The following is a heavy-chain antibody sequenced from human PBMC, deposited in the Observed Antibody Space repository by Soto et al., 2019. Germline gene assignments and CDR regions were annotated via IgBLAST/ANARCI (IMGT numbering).Heavy chain of an antibody. CDR3: VKDYYYYDTPTQLTDY. Sequence: PGGSLRLSCSASGFTFSYFGMHWVRQPPGKGLEFVSAIKSQGDTTYYADSVKGRFTISRDNSENTLYLQMSSLRPEDTAVYYCVKDYYYYDTPTQLTDYWGQGTLVTVSS. D-gene: IGHD3-22*01. CDR2: IKSQGDTT. J-gene: IGHJ4*02. CDR1: GFTFSYFG. V-gene: IGHV3-64D*08.